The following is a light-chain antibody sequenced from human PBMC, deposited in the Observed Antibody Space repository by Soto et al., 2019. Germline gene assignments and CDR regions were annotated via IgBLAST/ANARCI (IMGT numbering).Light chain of an antibody. CDR2: DVS. CDR3: SSYTSSSTPYV. J-gene: IGLJ1*01. CDR1: RSDVGGYNY. V-gene: IGLV2-14*01. Sequence: QSVLTHPASVSGSPGQSITISCTGTRSDVGGYNYVSWYQQHPGKAPKLMIYDVSNRPSGVSNRFSGSKSGNTASLTISGLQAEDEADYYCSSYTSSSTPYVFGTGTKVTVL.